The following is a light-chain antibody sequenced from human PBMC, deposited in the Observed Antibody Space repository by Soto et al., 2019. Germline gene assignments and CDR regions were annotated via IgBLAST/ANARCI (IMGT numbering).Light chain of an antibody. CDR1: SSNIGNNY. CDR2: DNN. V-gene: IGLV1-51*01. Sequence: QSVLTQPPSVSAAPGQTVTISCSGTSSNIGNNYVSWYQHLPGTAPKLLIYDNNERPSGIPDRFSGSKSGTSATLGITGLQTGDEADYYCGTWDSSLSAGVFGGGTKLTVL. CDR3: GTWDSSLSAGV. J-gene: IGLJ3*02.